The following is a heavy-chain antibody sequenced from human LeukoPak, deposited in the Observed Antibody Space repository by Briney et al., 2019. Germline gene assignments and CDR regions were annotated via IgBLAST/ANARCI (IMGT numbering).Heavy chain of an antibody. J-gene: IGHJ4*02. CDR1: GFTFSSYW. V-gene: IGHV3-48*04. Sequence: PGGSLRLSCAASGFTFSSYWMNWVRQAPGKGLEWISYIGGDGIAFYADSVKGRFTASKDDARKSMYLQMNSLRVEDTAVYYCAKDRANWAIDDWGQGTQVTVSS. CDR3: AKDRANWAIDD. CDR2: IGGDGIA. D-gene: IGHD3-16*01.